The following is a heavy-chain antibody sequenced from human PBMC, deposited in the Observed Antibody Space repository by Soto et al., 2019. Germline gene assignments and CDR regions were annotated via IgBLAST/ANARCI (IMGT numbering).Heavy chain of an antibody. CDR2: ISGSGDST. D-gene: IGHD6-19*01. J-gene: IGHJ4*02. CDR3: ASRSSGWYFDY. CDR1: GFTFSSYA. V-gene: IGHV3-23*01. Sequence: GGSLRLSCAASGFTFSSYAMNWVRQAPGKGLEWVSVISGSGDSTYYADSVKGRFTISRDNSKNTLYLQMNSLRAEDTAVYYCASRSSGWYFDYWGQGTLVTVSS.